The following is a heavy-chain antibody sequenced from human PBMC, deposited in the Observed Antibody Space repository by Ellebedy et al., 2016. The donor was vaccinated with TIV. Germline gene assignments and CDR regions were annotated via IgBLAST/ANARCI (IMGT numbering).Heavy chain of an antibody. CDR3: VAFTVNFDF. D-gene: IGHD3-3*02. CDR2: ISGSGDNT. V-gene: IGHV3-23*01. Sequence: GGSLRLSXAASGFTFATYAMSWVRQAPGKGLEWVSAISGSGDNTYYADSVKGRFIISRDNSKNTLYLQLNSLRAEDTAIYYCVAFTVNFDFWGQGTLVTVSS. J-gene: IGHJ4*02. CDR1: GFTFATYA.